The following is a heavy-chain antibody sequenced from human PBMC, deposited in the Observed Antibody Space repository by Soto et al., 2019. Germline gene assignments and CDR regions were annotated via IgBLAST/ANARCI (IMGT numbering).Heavy chain of an antibody. J-gene: IGHJ6*02. Sequence: GSLRPSSAASGXTLSSYSMDRVRQAPGRGLEWVAVISYDGSNKYYADSVKGRFTISRDNSKNTLYLKMNSLRDEDKAVYYCARDTARGGGYYYDGMEVWGQGTPVNV. V-gene: IGHV3-30-3*01. CDR3: ARDTARGGGYYYDGMEV. CDR1: GXTLSSYS. D-gene: IGHD5-18*01. CDR2: ISYDGSNK.